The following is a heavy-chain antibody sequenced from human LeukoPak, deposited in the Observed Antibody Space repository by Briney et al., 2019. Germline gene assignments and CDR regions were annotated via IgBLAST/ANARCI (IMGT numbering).Heavy chain of an antibody. J-gene: IGHJ4*02. CDR1: GGSISSGGYY. D-gene: IGHD5-12*01. CDR2: IYHSGST. V-gene: IGHV4-30-2*01. CDR3: ARERGYSGHEVHY. Sequence: SETLSLTCTVSGGSISSGGYYWSWIRQPPGKGLEWIGYIYHSGSTYYNPSLKSRVTISVDRSKNQFSLKLSSVTAADTAVYYCARERGYSGHEVHYWGQGTLVTVSS.